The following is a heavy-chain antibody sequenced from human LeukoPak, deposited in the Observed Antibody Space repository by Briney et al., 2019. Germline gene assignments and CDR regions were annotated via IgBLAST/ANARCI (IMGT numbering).Heavy chain of an antibody. CDR1: GFTFSTYA. D-gene: IGHD3-9*01. V-gene: IGHV3-23*01. J-gene: IGHJ4*02. Sequence: GGSLRLSCAAPGFTFSTYAMTWVRQAPGKGLEWVSVISASGTAHYADSMKGRFTISRDNSKNTVYLQLSSLRPEDTAVYYCAKARVTTGYYMQVDYWGQGTLVTVSS. CDR2: ISASGTA. CDR3: AKARVTTGYYMQVDY.